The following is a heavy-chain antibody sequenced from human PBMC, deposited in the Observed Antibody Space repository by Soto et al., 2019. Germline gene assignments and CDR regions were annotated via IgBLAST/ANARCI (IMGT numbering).Heavy chain of an antibody. Sequence: EVQLVQSGGGVVRPGGSLRLSCSASGFTFNNFALYWVRQTPGKRLEYVSGISGDGQKTNYADSVNGRFTISRVNSNNTLYRQLNSLKTRDTAVFYFVRGSISAALPLFSFWYWGQGTLVTVSS. J-gene: IGHJ4*02. CDR3: VRGSISAALPLFSFWY. V-gene: IGHV3-64D*08. D-gene: IGHD2-2*01. CDR1: GFTFNNFA. CDR2: ISGDGQKT.